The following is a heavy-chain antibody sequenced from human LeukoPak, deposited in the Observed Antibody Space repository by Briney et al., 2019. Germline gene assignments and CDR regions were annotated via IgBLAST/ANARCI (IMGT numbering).Heavy chain of an antibody. Sequence: PGGSLRLSCAASGFTFSSYAMSWVRQAPGGGLGWVSAISGSGDTTYHADSVEGRFTISRDNSENRLSLQMDSLRAEDTAVYFCAKDTTAWWYHRAYMDVWGKGTTVTVSS. D-gene: IGHD2-15*01. CDR1: GFTFSSYA. J-gene: IGHJ6*03. V-gene: IGHV3-23*01. CDR2: ISGSGDTT. CDR3: AKDTTAWWYHRAYMDV.